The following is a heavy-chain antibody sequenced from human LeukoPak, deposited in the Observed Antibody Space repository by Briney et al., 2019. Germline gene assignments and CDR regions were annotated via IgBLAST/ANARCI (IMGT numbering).Heavy chain of an antibody. J-gene: IGHJ4*02. CDR1: GGSISSSNYY. V-gene: IGHV4-39*02. D-gene: IGHD1-26*01. CDR3: ARLVGVTDYFDY. CDR2: ISYSGRT. Sequence: SETLSLTCTVSGGSISSSNYYWGWIRQSPGKGLEWIGSISYSGRTHYNPSLKSRVSISVDTSNYHFSLKLASVTAADTSVFYCARLVGVTDYFDYWGQGTLVTVSS.